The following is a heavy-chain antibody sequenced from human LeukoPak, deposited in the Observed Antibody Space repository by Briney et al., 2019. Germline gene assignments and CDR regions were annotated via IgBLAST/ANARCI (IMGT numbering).Heavy chain of an antibody. Sequence: GGSLRLSCAASGFTFSSYGMHWVRQAPGKGLEWVAFIRYDGSNKYYADSVKGRFTISRDNAKDSLYLQLDSLRAEDTAVYYCARDPDCSNTGCSTPPFEYWGQGTLVTVSS. CDR3: ARDPDCSNTGCSTPPFEY. D-gene: IGHD2-2*02. V-gene: IGHV3-30*02. J-gene: IGHJ4*02. CDR2: IRYDGSNK. CDR1: GFTFSSYG.